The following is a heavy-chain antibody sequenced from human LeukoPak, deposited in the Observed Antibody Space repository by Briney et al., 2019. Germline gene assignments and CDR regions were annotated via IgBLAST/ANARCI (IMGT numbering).Heavy chain of an antibody. Sequence: SETLSLTCTVSGGSISSGTYYWGWIRQPPGKGLEWIGSIYYSGSTYYNPSLKSRVTISVDTSKNQFSLKLSSVTAADTAVYYCARRSAWFGELNKGYYYMDVWGKGTTVTVSS. CDR1: GGSISSGTYY. V-gene: IGHV4-39*01. CDR3: ARRSAWFGELNKGYYYMDV. CDR2: IYYSGST. J-gene: IGHJ6*03. D-gene: IGHD3-10*01.